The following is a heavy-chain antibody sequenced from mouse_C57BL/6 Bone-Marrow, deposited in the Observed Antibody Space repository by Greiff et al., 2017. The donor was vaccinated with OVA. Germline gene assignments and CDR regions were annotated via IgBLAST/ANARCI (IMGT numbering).Heavy chain of an antibody. CDR1: GFNITNTY. CDR3: ARDGYVPAWFAY. Sequence: VQLKESVAELVRPGASVKLSCTASGFNITNTYMHWVKQRPEQGLEWIGRIDPANGNTKYAPKFQGKATITADTSSNTAYLQLSSLTSEDTAFYASARDGYVPAWFAYWGQGTLVTVSA. V-gene: IGHV14-3*01. J-gene: IGHJ3*01. D-gene: IGHD2-2*01. CDR2: IDPANGNT.